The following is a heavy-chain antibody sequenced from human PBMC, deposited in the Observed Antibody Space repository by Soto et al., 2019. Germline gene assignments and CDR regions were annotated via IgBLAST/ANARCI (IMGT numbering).Heavy chain of an antibody. Sequence: SQTLSLTCAISGDSVSSNSAAWNWIRQSPSRGLEWLGRTYYRSKWYNDYAVSVKSRITINPDTSKNQFSLQLNSVTPEDTAVYYCAREATYNWNPPHAFDIGGQGTMVTVSS. D-gene: IGHD1-20*01. CDR3: AREATYNWNPPHAFDI. J-gene: IGHJ3*02. V-gene: IGHV6-1*01. CDR2: TYYRSKWYN. CDR1: GDSVSSNSAA.